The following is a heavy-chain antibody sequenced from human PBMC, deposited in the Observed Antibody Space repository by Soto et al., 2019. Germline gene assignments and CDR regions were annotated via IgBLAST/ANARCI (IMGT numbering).Heavy chain of an antibody. J-gene: IGHJ4*02. CDR3: ADIAVSHTGDY. Sequence: PGGSLRLSCTASGITFSNVWMNWVRQAPGKGLEWVGRAKTNRDGGTIDYAAPVKGRFIISRDDSKRTLLLQMNSLKTEDTGVYFCADIAVSHTGDYWGQGTLVTVSS. D-gene: IGHD6-19*01. V-gene: IGHV3-15*07. CDR1: GITFSNVW. CDR2: AKTNRDGGTI.